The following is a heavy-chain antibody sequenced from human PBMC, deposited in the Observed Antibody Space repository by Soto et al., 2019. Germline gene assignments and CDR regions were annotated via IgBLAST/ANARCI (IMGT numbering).Heavy chain of an antibody. J-gene: IGHJ4*02. CDR3: AREARQGILTRILHY. Sequence: LSLTCTVSGGSISSGDYYWSWIRQPPGKGLEWIGYIYYSGSTYYNPSLKSRVTISVDTSKNQFSLKLSSVTAADTAVYYCAREARQGILTRILHYWGQGPLVTVSS. V-gene: IGHV4-30-4*01. CDR1: GGSISSGDYY. CDR2: IYYSGST.